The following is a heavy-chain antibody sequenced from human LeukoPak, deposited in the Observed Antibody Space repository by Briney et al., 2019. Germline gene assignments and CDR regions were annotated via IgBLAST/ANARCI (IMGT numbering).Heavy chain of an antibody. V-gene: IGHV1-69*05. D-gene: IGHD3-9*01. CDR1: GGTFSSYA. CDR3: ASLYDILGPGGGDY. J-gene: IGHJ4*02. CDR2: IIPIFGTA. Sequence: ASVKVSCKASGGTFSSYAISWVRQPPGQGLEWVGRIIPIFGTANYAQKFQGRVRITTDESTSTAYMELSSLRSEDTAVYYCASLYDILGPGGGDYWGQGTLVTVSS.